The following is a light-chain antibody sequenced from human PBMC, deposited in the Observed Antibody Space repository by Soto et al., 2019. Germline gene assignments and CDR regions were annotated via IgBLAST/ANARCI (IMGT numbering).Light chain of an antibody. J-gene: IGKJ1*01. Sequence: DIQLTQSTSFLSASVGDRVTITCRASQSISSYLNWYQQKPGKAPKLLIYAASSLQSGVPSRFSGSGSGTDFTLTISSLQPEDFATYYCQQSYSTPWTFGQGTKVDIK. V-gene: IGKV1-39*01. CDR2: AAS. CDR1: QSISSY. CDR3: QQSYSTPWT.